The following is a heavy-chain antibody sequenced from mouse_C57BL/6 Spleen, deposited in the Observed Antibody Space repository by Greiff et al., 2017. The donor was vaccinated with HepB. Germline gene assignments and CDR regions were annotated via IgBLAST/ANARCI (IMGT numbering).Heavy chain of an antibody. Sequence: VQLQQSGAELVKPGASVKISCKASGYAFSSYWMNWVKQRPGKGLEWIGQIYPGDGDTNYNGKFKGKATLTADKSSSTAYMQLSSLTSEDSAVYFCARIGTQGAMDYWGQGTSVTVSS. D-gene: IGHD2-14*01. CDR3: ARIGTQGAMDY. V-gene: IGHV1-80*01. J-gene: IGHJ4*01. CDR2: IYPGDGDT. CDR1: GYAFSSYW.